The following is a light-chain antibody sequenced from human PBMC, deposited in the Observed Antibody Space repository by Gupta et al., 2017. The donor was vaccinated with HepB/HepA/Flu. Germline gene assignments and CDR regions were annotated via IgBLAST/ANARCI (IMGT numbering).Light chain of an antibody. J-gene: IGKJ3*01. CDR3: QQYVTSGLT. CDR2: GAS. CDR1: QYITSDY. Sequence: IVLTQSPGTLSLSPGERATLSCWASQYITSDYLAWYQQKPGQAPRLLIYGASSRANGIPDRFSGSGSGTDFTLTISRLEPEDSAVYYCQQYVTSGLTFGPGTKVEIK. V-gene: IGKV3-20*01.